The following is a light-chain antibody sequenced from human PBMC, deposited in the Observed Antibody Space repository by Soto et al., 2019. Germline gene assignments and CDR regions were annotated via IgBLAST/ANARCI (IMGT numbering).Light chain of an antibody. V-gene: IGKV3-15*01. Sequence: EIVMTQSPATLSVSPGERATLSCRASQSVGNNLAWYQQKPGQAPRLLIYDASNRATGIPARFSGSGSGTEFTLTISSLQSEDFAVYYCQQYNNWPRTFGQGTK. CDR3: QQYNNWPRT. J-gene: IGKJ1*01. CDR2: DAS. CDR1: QSVGNN.